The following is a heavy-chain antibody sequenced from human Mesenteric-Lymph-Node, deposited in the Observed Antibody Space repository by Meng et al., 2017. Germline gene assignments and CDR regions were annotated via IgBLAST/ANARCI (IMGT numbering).Heavy chain of an antibody. V-gene: IGHV1-46*01. CDR2: INPSGCRT. CDR1: GYSFPSYY. J-gene: IGHJ6*02. CDR3: ARVSCGGDCYYGHYYYYGMDV. Sequence: ASVTVSCKASGYSFPSYYLHWLRQSPGQGLEWMGIINPSGCRTTSAQQVQGRLTMTRDTSTTTVYMELSSLISDDTAVYYCARVSCGGDCYYGHYYYYGMDVWGQGTTVTVSS. D-gene: IGHD2-21*02.